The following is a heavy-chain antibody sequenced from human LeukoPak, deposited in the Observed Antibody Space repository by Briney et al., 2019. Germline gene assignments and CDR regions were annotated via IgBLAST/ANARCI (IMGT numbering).Heavy chain of an antibody. Sequence: SVTVSCKASEGTFRSDTINWVRQAAGQGLEWMGGITPVFGTLKYAQKFKGRVTITADESTTTSYMELSGLTSDDTAIYHCARGGGNFYGSGSSRQYYYYFMDVWGTGTTVTVSS. J-gene: IGHJ6*03. CDR1: EGTFRSDT. CDR2: ITPVFGTL. CDR3: ARGGGNFYGSGSSRQYYYYFMDV. V-gene: IGHV1-69*01. D-gene: IGHD3-10*01.